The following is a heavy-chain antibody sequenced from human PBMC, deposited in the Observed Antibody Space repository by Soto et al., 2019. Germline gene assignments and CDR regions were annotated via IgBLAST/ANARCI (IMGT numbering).Heavy chain of an antibody. J-gene: IGHJ5*02. V-gene: IGHV3-74*01. CDR3: ARPISLVHRGNWFDP. CDR1: GFTFSSYW. CDR2: INSDGSST. Sequence: GGSLRLSCAASGFTFSSYWMHWVRQAPGKGLVWVSRINSDGSSTSYADSVKGRFTISRDNAKNTLYLQMNSLRAEDTAVYYCARPISLVHRGNWFDPWGQGTLVTVSS. D-gene: IGHD6-13*01.